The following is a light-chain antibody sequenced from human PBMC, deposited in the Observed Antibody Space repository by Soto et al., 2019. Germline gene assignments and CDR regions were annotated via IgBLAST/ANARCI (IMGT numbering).Light chain of an antibody. CDR2: DVT. CDR1: SSDVGGYIY. Sequence: QSVRTQPASGSGSPGQSITISSTGTSSDVGGYIYVSWYQQHPGKAPKLMIYDVTSRPSGVSYRFSGSKSGNTASLTISGLQAEDEADYYCSSYTTSSSYVFGTGTKVTVL. CDR3: SSYTTSSSYV. V-gene: IGLV2-14*01. J-gene: IGLJ1*01.